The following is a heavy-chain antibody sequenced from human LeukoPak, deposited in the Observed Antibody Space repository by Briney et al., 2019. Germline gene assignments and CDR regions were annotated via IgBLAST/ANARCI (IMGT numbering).Heavy chain of an antibody. CDR1: GFTLSSNY. J-gene: IGHJ4*02. D-gene: IGHD3-22*01. CDR2: IYSGGSK. Sequence: GGALRLSCAASGFTLSSNYMSWVRQAPGKGLEWVSVIYSGGSKYYADSVKGRFTISRDNSKNTLYLQMNSLRAEDTAVYYCARTYDSSGYYPFYFDYWGQGTLVTVSS. CDR3: ARTYDSSGYYPFYFDY. V-gene: IGHV3-53*01.